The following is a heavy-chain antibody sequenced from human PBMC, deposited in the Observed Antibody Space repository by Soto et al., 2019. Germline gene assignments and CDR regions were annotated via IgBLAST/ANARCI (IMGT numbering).Heavy chain of an antibody. V-gene: IGHV1-58*01. Sequence: SVKVSCKASGFTFADSAVQWVRQARGQSLEWMGRILVDSHNTKSAQKFTERVTISWDVSTSTAFMELRSLRSEDTAVYYCPIDRMNFDRTGYSGRRWFDPWGQGTLVTVSS. CDR1: GFTFADSA. D-gene: IGHD3-22*01. CDR3: PIDRMNFDRTGYSGRRWFDP. CDR2: ILVDSHNT. J-gene: IGHJ5*02.